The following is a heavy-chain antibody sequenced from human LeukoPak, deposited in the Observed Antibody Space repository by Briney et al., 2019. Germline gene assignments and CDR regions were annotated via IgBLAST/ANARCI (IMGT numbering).Heavy chain of an antibody. Sequence: PSETLSLTCAVYGGSFSGYYWSWIRQPPGKGLEWIGEINHSGSTNYNPSLKSRVTISVDTSKNQFSLKLSSVTAADTAVYYCARGGHVLRFLEWLSPLDYWGQGTLVTVSS. V-gene: IGHV4-34*01. CDR3: ARGGHVLRFLEWLSPLDY. CDR2: INHSGST. D-gene: IGHD3-3*01. CDR1: GGSFSGYY. J-gene: IGHJ4*02.